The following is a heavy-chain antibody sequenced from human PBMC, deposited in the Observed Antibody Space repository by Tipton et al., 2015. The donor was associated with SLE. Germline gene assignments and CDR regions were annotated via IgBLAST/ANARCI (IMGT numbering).Heavy chain of an antibody. V-gene: IGHV4-39*01. Sequence: TLSLTCTVSGGSISSSSYYWGWIRQPPGKGLEWIGSIYYSGSTYYNPSLMSRVTISVDTSKNQFSLKLSSVTAADTAVYYCARRDVDTAMVDAFDIWGQGTMVTVSS. CDR3: ARRDVDTAMVDAFDI. J-gene: IGHJ3*02. CDR1: GGSISSSSYY. D-gene: IGHD5-18*01. CDR2: IYYSGST.